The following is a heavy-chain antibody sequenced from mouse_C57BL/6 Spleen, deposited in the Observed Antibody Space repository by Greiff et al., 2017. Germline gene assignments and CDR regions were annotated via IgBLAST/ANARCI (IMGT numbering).Heavy chain of an antibody. CDR3: GRDEYGGYYAMDY. CDR1: GYTFTDYN. CDR2: INPNTGGT. Sequence: EVQRVESGPELVKPGASVTMSCKASGYTFTDYNMHWVKQTPGQSLEWIGYINPNTGGTSYNQKFKGKATLTVNKYSSTAYMELRSLTSEDSAVYYCGRDEYGGYYAMDYWGQGTSVTVSS. V-gene: IGHV1-22*01. J-gene: IGHJ4*01. D-gene: IGHD1-2*01.